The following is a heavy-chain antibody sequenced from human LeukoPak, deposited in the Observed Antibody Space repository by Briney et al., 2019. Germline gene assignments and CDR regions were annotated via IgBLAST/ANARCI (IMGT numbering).Heavy chain of an antibody. CDR3: ARAVMVAATRWYFDY. V-gene: IGHV1-69*13. J-gene: IGHJ4*02. Sequence: AVTVSFKGSGGTFIIYAISWVGQAPGRGGEWMGGIIPIFGTANYAQKFQGRVTITADESTSTAYMELSSLRSEDTAVYYCARAVMVAATRWYFDYWGQGTLVTVSS. CDR2: IIPIFGTA. D-gene: IGHD2-15*01. CDR1: GGTFIIYA.